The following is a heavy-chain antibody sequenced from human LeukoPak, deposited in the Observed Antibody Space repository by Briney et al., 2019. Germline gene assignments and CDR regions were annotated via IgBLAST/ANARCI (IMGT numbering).Heavy chain of an antibody. CDR2: ISGSGGST. J-gene: IGHJ3*02. D-gene: IGHD3-3*01. Sequence: GGSLRLSCAASGFTFSSYWMSWVRQAPGKGLEWVSAISGSGGSTYYADSVKGRFTISRDNSKNTLYLQMNSLRAEDTAVYYCAKDLSYLAYDFWSGYPDAFDIWGQGTMVTVSS. CDR1: GFTFSSYW. V-gene: IGHV3-23*01. CDR3: AKDLSYLAYDFWSGYPDAFDI.